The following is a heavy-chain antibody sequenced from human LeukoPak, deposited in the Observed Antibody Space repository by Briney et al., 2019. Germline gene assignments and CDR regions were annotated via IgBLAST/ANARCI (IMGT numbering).Heavy chain of an antibody. J-gene: IGHJ4*02. Sequence: KTSETLSLTCTVSGGSISSYYWSWIRQPPGKGLEWIGYIYYSGSTNYNPSLKSRVTISVDTSKNQFSLKLSSVTAADTAVYYCARHDSGYDYWGTFGYWGQGTLVTVSS. CDR1: GGSISSYY. V-gene: IGHV4-59*08. CDR2: IYYSGST. D-gene: IGHD5-12*01. CDR3: ARHDSGYDYWGTFGY.